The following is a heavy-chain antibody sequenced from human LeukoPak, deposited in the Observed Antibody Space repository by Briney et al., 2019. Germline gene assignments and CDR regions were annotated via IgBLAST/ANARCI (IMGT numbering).Heavy chain of an antibody. V-gene: IGHV4-59*02. D-gene: IGHD5-12*01. CDR1: GVSVKSYY. CDR2: IDNTGSA. CDR3: ARVKLQWLPFFDY. Sequence: PSETLSLTCTVSGVSVKSYYWSWIRQPPGKRLEWLGYIDNTGSANLNPSLKSRVTISVDTSKNQFSLKLSSVTAADTAVYYCARVKLQWLPFFDYWGQGTLVTVSP. J-gene: IGHJ4*02.